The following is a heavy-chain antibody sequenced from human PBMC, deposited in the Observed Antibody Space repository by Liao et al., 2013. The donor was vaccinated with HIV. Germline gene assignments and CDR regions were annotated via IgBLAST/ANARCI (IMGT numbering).Heavy chain of an antibody. Sequence: QVQLQESGPGLVKPSQTLSLICTVSGGSISSGSYYWSWIRQPAGKGLEWIGRIYTSGSPNYNPSLKSRVTISVDTSNNQFSLKLSSVTAADTAVYYCAREAHRPSDYYDSSGYYPFDYWGQGTLVTVSS. CDR3: AREAHRPSDYYDSSGYYPFDY. CDR1: GGSISSGSYY. V-gene: IGHV4-61*02. CDR2: IYTSGSP. D-gene: IGHD3-22*01. J-gene: IGHJ4*02.